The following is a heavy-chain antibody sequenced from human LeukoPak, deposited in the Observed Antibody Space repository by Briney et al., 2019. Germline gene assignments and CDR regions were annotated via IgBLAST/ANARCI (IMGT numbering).Heavy chain of an antibody. CDR2: IIPIFGTA. CDR1: GGTFSSYA. Sequence: GASVKVSCKASGGTFSSYAISWVRQAPGQGLEWMGGIIPIFGTANYAQKFQGRVTITTDESTSTAYMELSSLRSEDTAVYYCASMDYGGNSDYWGQGTLVTVSS. CDR3: ASMDYGGNSDY. V-gene: IGHV1-69*05. J-gene: IGHJ4*02. D-gene: IGHD4-23*01.